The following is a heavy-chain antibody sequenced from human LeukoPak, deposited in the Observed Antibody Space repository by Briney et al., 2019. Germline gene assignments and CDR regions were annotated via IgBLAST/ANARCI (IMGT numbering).Heavy chain of an antibody. J-gene: IGHJ5*02. D-gene: IGHD3-10*01. CDR2: IYPGDSDT. CDR1: GYSFTSYW. V-gene: IGHV5-51*01. Sequence: GESLKISCKGSGYSFTSYWIGWVRQMPGKGLEWMGIIYPGDSDTRYSPSFQGQVTISADKSISTAYLQWSSLMASDTAMYYCARHKFPDYYGSGSPYNWFDPWGQGTLVTVSS. CDR3: ARHKFPDYYGSGSPYNWFDP.